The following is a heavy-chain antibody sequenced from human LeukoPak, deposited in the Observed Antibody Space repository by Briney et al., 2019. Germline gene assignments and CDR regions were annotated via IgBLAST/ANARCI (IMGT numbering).Heavy chain of an antibody. V-gene: IGHV3-9*01. CDR2: ISWNSGSI. J-gene: IGHJ3*02. CDR3: AKDIGYSSVRDAFDI. D-gene: IGHD6-19*01. Sequence: PGGSLRLSCAASGFSFTNAGMSWVRQAPGKGLEWVSGISWNSGSIGYADSVKGPFTISRDNAKNSLYLQMNSLRAEDTALYYCAKDIGYSSVRDAFDIWGQGTMVTVSS. CDR1: GFSFTNAG.